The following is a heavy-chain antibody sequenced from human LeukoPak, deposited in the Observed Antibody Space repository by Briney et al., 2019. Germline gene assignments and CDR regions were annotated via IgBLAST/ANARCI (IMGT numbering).Heavy chain of an antibody. CDR1: GGSFSGYY. J-gene: IGHJ4*02. V-gene: IGHV4-34*01. Sequence: SETLSLTCAVYGGSFSGYYWSWIRQPPGKGLEWIGEINHSGSTNYNPSLKGRVTISVDTSKNQFSLKLSSVTAADTAVYYCARKKYPGTIDYGGQETLVTVSS. CDR2: INHSGST. D-gene: IGHD2/OR15-2a*01. CDR3: ARKKYPGTIDY.